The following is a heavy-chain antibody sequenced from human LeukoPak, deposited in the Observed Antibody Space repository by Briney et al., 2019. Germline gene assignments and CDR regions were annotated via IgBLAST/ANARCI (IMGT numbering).Heavy chain of an antibody. V-gene: IGHV3-30-3*01. CDR1: GFTFSSYA. CDR2: ISYDGSNK. CDR3: ARSPSYDSSGYYQEEYYFDY. D-gene: IGHD3-22*01. J-gene: IGHJ4*02. Sequence: GGSLRLSCAASGFTFSSYAMHWVHQAPGKGLEWVAVISYDGSNKYYADSVKGRFTISRDNSKNTLYLQMNSLRAEDTAVYYCARSPSYDSSGYYQEEYYFDYWGQGTLVTVSS.